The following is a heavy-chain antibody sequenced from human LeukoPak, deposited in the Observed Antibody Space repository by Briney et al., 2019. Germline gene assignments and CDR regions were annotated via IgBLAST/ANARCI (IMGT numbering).Heavy chain of an antibody. CDR2: INHSGST. Sequence: SETLSLTCAVYGGSFNDYSWSWIRQLPGKGLEWLGGINHSGSTNYNPSLKSRVAISEDTSKNQFSLKLNSLTAADTAVYFCARPRLACSGGSCYFDSWGQGTLVTVSS. CDR3: ARPRLACSGGSCYFDS. V-gene: IGHV4-34*01. D-gene: IGHD2-15*01. CDR1: GGSFNDYS. J-gene: IGHJ4*01.